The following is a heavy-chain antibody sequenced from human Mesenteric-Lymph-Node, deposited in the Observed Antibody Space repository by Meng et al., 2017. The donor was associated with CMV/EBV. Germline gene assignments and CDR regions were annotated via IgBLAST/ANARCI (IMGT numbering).Heavy chain of an antibody. V-gene: IGHV3-53*05. CDR1: GFTVSSAY. J-gene: IGHJ6*02. CDR3: AKDVPLIGGYGGGMDV. CDR2: IYRGGST. Sequence: GESLKISCAASGFTVSSAYMSWLRQPPGKGLEWVSVIYRGGSTYYADSVKGRFSVSRDNSKNTLYLQMNSLRAEDTAVYYCAKDVPLIGGYGGGMDVWGQGTTVTVSS. D-gene: IGHD4-23*01.